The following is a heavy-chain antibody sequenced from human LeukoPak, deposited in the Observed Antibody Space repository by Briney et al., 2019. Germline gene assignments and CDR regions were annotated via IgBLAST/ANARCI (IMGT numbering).Heavy chain of an antibody. CDR3: AKGINGYLYYFDY. V-gene: IGHV3-23*01. J-gene: IGHJ4*02. CDR2: VSRNGDST. Sequence: GGSLRLSCAASGFTFSSFAMTWVRQAPGKGLEWVSAVSRNGDSTYYADSVKGRFTISRDNSKNTLYLQMNALRAGDTAVYYCAKGINGYLYYFDYWGQGTLVTVPS. CDR1: GFTFSSFA. D-gene: IGHD2-8*01.